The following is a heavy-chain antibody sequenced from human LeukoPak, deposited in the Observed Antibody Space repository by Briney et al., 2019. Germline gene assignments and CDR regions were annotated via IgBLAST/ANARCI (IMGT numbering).Heavy chain of an antibody. CDR3: AKAEDIVVVVAAFDY. Sequence: GGSLRLSCAASGFTFDDYTMHWVRQAPGKGLEWVSLISWDGGSTYYADSVKGRFTISRDNSKNSLYLQMNSLRTEDTALYYCAKAEDIVVVVAAFDYWGQGTLVTVSS. CDR2: ISWDGGST. V-gene: IGHV3-43*01. CDR1: GFTFDDYT. D-gene: IGHD2-15*01. J-gene: IGHJ4*02.